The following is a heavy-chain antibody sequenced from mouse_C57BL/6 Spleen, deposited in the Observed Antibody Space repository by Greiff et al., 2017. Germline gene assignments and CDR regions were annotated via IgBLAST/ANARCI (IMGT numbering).Heavy chain of an antibody. D-gene: IGHD1-1*01. CDR3: ARGHYYGSSYRYFDV. CDR1: GYTFTSYW. Sequence: QVQLQQPGAELVKPGASVKLSCKASGYTFTSYWMQWVKQRPGQGLEWIGEIDPSDSYTNYNQKFKGKATLTVDTSSSTAYMQLSSLTSEDSAVYYCARGHYYGSSYRYFDVWGTGTTVTVSS. V-gene: IGHV1-50*01. J-gene: IGHJ1*03. CDR2: IDPSDSYT.